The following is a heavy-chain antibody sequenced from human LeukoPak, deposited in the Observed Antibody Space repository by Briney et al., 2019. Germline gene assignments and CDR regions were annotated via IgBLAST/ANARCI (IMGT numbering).Heavy chain of an antibody. Sequence: GGSLRLSCAASGFTFSSYAMSWVRQAPGKGLEWVSSISGSGGSTYYADSVKGRFTISRDNSKNTLYLQMNSLRAEDTAVYYCAKDSGQWPIAHFDYWGQGTLVTVSS. V-gene: IGHV3-23*01. J-gene: IGHJ4*02. CDR1: GFTFSSYA. D-gene: IGHD6-19*01. CDR3: AKDSGQWPIAHFDY. CDR2: ISGSGGST.